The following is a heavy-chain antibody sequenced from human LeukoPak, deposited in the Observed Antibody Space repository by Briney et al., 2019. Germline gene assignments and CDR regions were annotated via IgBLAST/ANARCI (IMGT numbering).Heavy chain of an antibody. Sequence: SVKVSCKASGGTFSSYAISWVRQAPGQGLEWMGRIIPILGIANYAQKFQGRVTITADKSTSTAYMELSSLRAEDTAVYYCARDRAYGSGSYPGSDYWGQGTLVTVSS. CDR2: IIPILGIA. CDR3: ARDRAYGSGSYPGSDY. CDR1: GGTFSSYA. J-gene: IGHJ4*02. D-gene: IGHD3-10*01. V-gene: IGHV1-69*04.